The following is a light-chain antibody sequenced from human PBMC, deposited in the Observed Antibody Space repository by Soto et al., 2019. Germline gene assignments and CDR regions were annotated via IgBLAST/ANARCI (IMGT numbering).Light chain of an antibody. CDR3: QQYNSYWT. J-gene: IGKJ1*01. CDR1: QSISSW. V-gene: IGKV1-5*03. CDR2: KAS. Sequence: DIQMTQSPSTLSASVGDRVTITCRASQSISSWLAWYQQKPGKAPKLLIYKASSLESGVPSRFGVSGSGTKFTLTISSLQPDDFAAYDCQQYNSYWTFGQGTRVEIK.